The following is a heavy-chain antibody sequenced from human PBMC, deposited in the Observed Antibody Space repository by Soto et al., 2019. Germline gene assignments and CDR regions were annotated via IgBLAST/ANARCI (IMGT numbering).Heavy chain of an antibody. CDR1: GDTLSTQG. D-gene: IGHD5-18*01. Sequence: QVQLVQSGAEVKKPGSSVKVSCKASGDTLSTQGISWVRQAPGQGLEWMGGTIPIIRTTDYAEKFQGRVTITADESTTTSYMELSSLRRDDTAVYYCAAGDSSDTGDHWGQGTLVTVSS. CDR2: TIPIIRTT. CDR3: AAGDSSDTGDH. J-gene: IGHJ4*02. V-gene: IGHV1-69*01.